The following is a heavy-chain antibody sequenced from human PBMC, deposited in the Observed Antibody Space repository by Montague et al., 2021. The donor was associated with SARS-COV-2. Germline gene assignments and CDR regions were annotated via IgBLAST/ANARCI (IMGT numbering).Heavy chain of an antibody. V-gene: IGHV3-21*01. J-gene: IGHJ4*02. CDR3: ARDSGIFVASYYFDY. D-gene: IGHD2-2*01. Sequence: SLRLSCAVSGFTFSSYSMNWVRQAPGKGLEWVSSISGRSSHIYYADSVKGRFTISRDNARNSLHLQMNSLRAEDTAVYYCARDSGIFVASYYFDYWGQGTLVTVSS. CDR2: ISGRSSHI. CDR1: GFTFSSYS.